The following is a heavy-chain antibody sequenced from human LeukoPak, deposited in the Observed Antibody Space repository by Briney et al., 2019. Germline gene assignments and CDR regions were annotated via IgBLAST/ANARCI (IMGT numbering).Heavy chain of an antibody. J-gene: IGHJ3*02. V-gene: IGHV4-39*07. CDR1: SGSISSSSYY. Sequence: SETLSLTCTVSSGSISSSSYYWGWIRQPPGKGLEWIGSIYYSGNTYYNPSLKSRVTISVDTSKNQFSLKLTSVTAADTAVYYCARDRYSGYDGFGAFDIWGQGTMVTVSS. CDR2: IYYSGNT. CDR3: ARDRYSGYDGFGAFDI. D-gene: IGHD5-12*01.